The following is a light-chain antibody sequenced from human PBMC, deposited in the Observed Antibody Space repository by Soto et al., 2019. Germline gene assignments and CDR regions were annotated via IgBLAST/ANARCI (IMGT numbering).Light chain of an antibody. Sequence: EIGMTQSPATLSVSPGEGATLSCGASHSVDSNLAWYQQKPGQAPRLLIFGASTRATGIPTRFSGGGSGTDFTLTISSLQSEDFGLYFCQQYDKWPLTFGGGTKVEIK. V-gene: IGKV3D-15*01. CDR2: GAS. CDR1: HSVDSN. J-gene: IGKJ4*01. CDR3: QQYDKWPLT.